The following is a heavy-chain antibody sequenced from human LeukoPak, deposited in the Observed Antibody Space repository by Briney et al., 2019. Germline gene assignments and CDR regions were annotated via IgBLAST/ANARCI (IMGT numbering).Heavy chain of an antibody. J-gene: IGHJ4*02. CDR1: GGPISNSGYY. Sequence: SETLSLTCTVSGGPISNSGYYWGWIRQPPGKGLEWIGSIYYSGNTYYNPSLKSRVTISVDTSKNQFSLKLRSVTAADTAVYYCARQGYADFSPRPFDYWGQGTLVTVSS. CDR2: IYYSGNT. CDR3: ARQGYADFSPRPFDY. V-gene: IGHV4-39*01. D-gene: IGHD4-17*01.